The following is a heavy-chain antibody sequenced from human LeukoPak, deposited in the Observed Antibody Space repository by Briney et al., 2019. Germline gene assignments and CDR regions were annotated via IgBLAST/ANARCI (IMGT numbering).Heavy chain of an antibody. V-gene: IGHV4-39*07. CDR1: GGSIASSSNY. J-gene: IGHJ4*02. CDR2: IFYTGNT. Sequence: SETLSLTCTVSGGSIASSSNYWVWIRQPPGKGLEWIGNIFYTGNTYYNPSLKSRVTISVDTSNNQFSLNLASVTAADTAVYYCARVGVFGYCTRDSCHSPFDYWGRGTLVTVSS. D-gene: IGHD2-15*01. CDR3: ARVGVFGYCTRDSCHSPFDY.